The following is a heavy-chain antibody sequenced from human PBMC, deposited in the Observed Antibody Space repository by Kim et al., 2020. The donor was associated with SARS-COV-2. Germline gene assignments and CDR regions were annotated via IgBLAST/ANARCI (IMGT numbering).Heavy chain of an antibody. V-gene: IGHV3-15*01. CDR2: IKSKTDGGTT. CDR3: TTDGGLDYYDSSGPIDGY. J-gene: IGHJ4*02. Sequence: GGSLRLSCAASGFTFSNAWMSWVSQAPGKGLEWVGRIKSKTDGGTTDYAAPVKGRFTISRDDSKNTLYLQMNSLKTEDTAVYYCTTDGGLDYYDSSGPIDGYWGQGTLVTVSS. D-gene: IGHD3-22*01. CDR1: GFTFSNAW.